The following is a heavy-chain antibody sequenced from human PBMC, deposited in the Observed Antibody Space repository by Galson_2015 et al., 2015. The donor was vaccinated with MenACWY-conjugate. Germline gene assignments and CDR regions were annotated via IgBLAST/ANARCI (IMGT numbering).Heavy chain of an antibody. J-gene: IGHJ6*02. CDR2: ISPGDSNT. D-gene: IGHD1-26*01. V-gene: IGHV5-51*01. Sequence: SGAEVQKPGESLKISCKTTGYSFTTYWIAWVRQMPGTGLEWMGLISPGDSNTRYSPSFQGQVTISADKSISTAYLQWSSLKASDTAMYYCARHPPGGRGMDVWGQGTTVTVSS. CDR1: GYSFTTYW. CDR3: ARHPPGGRGMDV.